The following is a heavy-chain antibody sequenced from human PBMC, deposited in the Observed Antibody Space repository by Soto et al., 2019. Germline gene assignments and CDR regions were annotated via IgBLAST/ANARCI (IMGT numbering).Heavy chain of an antibody. J-gene: IGHJ4*02. D-gene: IGHD3-10*01. CDR2: IYHSGNT. Sequence: QVQLQESGPGLVKPSGTLSLTCALSGASIITDNWWSWVRQPPGKEMEWIGEIYHSGNTNFNPSVKSRVTISVDTSKNQCSLTVSSGTAADTAIYYCARASASSKLRGVVINWGQGTLVTVSS. V-gene: IGHV4-4*02. CDR3: ARASASSKLRGVVIN. CDR1: GASIITDNW.